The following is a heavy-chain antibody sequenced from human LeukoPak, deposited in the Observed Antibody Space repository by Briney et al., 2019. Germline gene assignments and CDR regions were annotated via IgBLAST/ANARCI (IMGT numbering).Heavy chain of an antibody. CDR1: GYTFTGYY. V-gene: IGHV1-2*02. CDR3: GRYRCKTTSGCEDTDAFDM. Sequence: GASVKVSCKASGYTFTGYYMHWVRQAPGQGLEWMGWINPDSGGTNFAQKFQGRVTMTRDTSISTAYMELSRLRSDDTAVYYCGRYRCKTTSGCEDTDAFDMWGQGTMVTVSS. J-gene: IGHJ3*02. CDR2: INPDSGGT. D-gene: IGHD2/OR15-2a*01.